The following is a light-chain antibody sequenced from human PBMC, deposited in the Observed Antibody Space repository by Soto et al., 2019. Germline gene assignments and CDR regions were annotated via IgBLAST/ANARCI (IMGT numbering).Light chain of an antibody. Sequence: DVPMTQSPSSLSASVGDRVSITCRASQNIRTYLNWYQQTPGKDPKLLIYGSSHLQSGVPPRFSGTGSGTDFTLIISSLQPEDFATYFCQQNDFIPWTFGQGTKV. CDR2: GSS. CDR3: QQNDFIPWT. CDR1: QNIRTY. V-gene: IGKV1-39*01. J-gene: IGKJ1*01.